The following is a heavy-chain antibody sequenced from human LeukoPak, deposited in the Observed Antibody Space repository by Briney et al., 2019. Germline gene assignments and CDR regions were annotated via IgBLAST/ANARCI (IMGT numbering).Heavy chain of an antibody. D-gene: IGHD2-2*01. CDR2: IIPILGTA. CDR3: ARDLRGYCSSTSCYHNWFDP. J-gene: IGHJ5*02. Sequence: SVKVSCKASGGTFSSYAISWVRQAPGQGLEWMEGIIPILGTANYAQKFQGRVTITTDESTSTAYMELSSLRSEDTAVYYCARDLRGYCSSTSCYHNWFDPWGQGTLVTVSS. CDR1: GGTFSSYA. V-gene: IGHV1-69*05.